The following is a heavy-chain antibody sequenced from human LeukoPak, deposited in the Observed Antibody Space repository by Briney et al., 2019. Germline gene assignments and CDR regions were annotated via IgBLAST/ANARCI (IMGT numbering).Heavy chain of an antibody. J-gene: IGHJ4*02. CDR1: GGSISSSSYY. V-gene: IGHV4-61*02. D-gene: IGHD3-22*01. CDR3: ARGRGYYPDY. Sequence: SETLSLTCTVSGGSISSSSYYWSWIRQPAGKGLEWIGRIYTSGSTNYNPSLKSRVTMSVDTSKNQFSLKLSSVTAADTAVYYCARGRGYYPDYWGQGTLVTVSS. CDR2: IYTSGST.